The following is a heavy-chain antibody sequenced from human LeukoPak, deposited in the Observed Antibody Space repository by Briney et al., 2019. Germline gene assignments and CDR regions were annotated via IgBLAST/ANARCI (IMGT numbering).Heavy chain of an antibody. CDR3: SRDRGHYYGSGSYNWFDP. V-gene: IGHV1-2*02. D-gene: IGHD3-10*01. J-gene: IGHJ5*02. CDR2: INPNSGGR. CDR1: GYTFTGYY. Sequence: ASVKVSCKASGYTFTGYYMHWVRQAPGQGLEWMGWINPNSGGRNYAQKFQGRVTMTRDTSISTAYMELSRLRSDDTDVYYCSRDRGHYYGSGSYNWFDPWGQGTLVTVSS.